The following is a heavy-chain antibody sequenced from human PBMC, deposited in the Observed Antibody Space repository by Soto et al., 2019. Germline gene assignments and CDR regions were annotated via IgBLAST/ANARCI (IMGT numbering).Heavy chain of an antibody. CDR1: GFTVSTYY. D-gene: IGHD3-22*01. CDR3: ARDPDYYDSSGYYPEYFQH. CDR2: IYSAGSA. Sequence: GGSLRLSCAASGFTVSTYYMSWVRQAPGKGLEWVSVIYSAGSADFADSVKGRFTISRDNAKNSLYLQMNSLRDEDTAVYYCARDPDYYDSSGYYPEYFQHWGQGTLVTV. J-gene: IGHJ1*01. V-gene: IGHV3-66*01.